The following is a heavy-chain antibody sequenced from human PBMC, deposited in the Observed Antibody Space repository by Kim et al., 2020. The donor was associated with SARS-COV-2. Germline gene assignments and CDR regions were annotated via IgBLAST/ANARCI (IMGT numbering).Heavy chain of an antibody. Sequence: SQTLSLTCAISGDSVSSNSAAWNWIRQSPSRGLEWLGRTYYRSKWYNDYAVSVKSRITINPDTSKNQFSLQLNSVTPEDTAVYYCASAGIRKLGYCSSTSCYSSGAFDIWGQGTMVTVSS. CDR1: GDSVSSNSAA. D-gene: IGHD2-2*02. V-gene: IGHV6-1*01. CDR3: ASAGIRKLGYCSSTSCYSSGAFDI. J-gene: IGHJ3*02. CDR2: TYYRSKWYN.